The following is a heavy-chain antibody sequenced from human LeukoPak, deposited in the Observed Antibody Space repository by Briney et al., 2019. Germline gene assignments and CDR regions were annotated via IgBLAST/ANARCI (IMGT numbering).Heavy chain of an antibody. CDR2: INPSGGST. CDR3: ARGKGRWGHGYNYYFDY. V-gene: IGHV1-46*01. J-gene: IGHJ4*02. D-gene: IGHD5-24*01. Sequence: ASAKVSCKASGYTFTSYDMHWVRQAPGQGLEWMGTINPSGGSTTYAQKFQGRVTMTTDTSTSTVYLELSSLRSGDTAVYYCARGKGRWGHGYNYYFDYWGQGTLVTVSS. CDR1: GYTFTSYD.